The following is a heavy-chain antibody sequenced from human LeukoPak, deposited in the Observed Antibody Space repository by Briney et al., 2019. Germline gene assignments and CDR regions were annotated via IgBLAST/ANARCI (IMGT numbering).Heavy chain of an antibody. CDR3: ARDGLGFDTSGLSR. D-gene: IGHD3-16*01. J-gene: IGHJ4*02. Sequence: SETLSLTCTVSGGSISSSSYYWGWIRQAPGKGLEWIATIYHSGSTYYNPSLQSRVTISLDTSKNQFSLKLRSLTAADTAVYFCARDGLGFDTSGLSRWGQGTLVTVSS. CDR1: GGSISSSSYY. V-gene: IGHV4-39*07. CDR2: IYHSGST.